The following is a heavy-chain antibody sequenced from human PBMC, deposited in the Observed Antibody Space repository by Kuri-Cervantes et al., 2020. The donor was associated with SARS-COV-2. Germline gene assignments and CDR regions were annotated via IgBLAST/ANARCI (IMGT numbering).Heavy chain of an antibody. V-gene: IGHV3-48*01. D-gene: IGHD3-9*01. CDR1: GFTFSSYG. CDR2: ISSSGSTI. CDR3: ARDPGGVFLRGIMILSAHWFDT. J-gene: IGHJ5*02. Sequence: GESLKISCAASGFTFSSYGMHWVRQAPGKGLEWVSYISSSGSTIYYADSVKGRFTISRDNSKNTLYPQMNSLRAEDTAVYYCARDPGGVFLRGIMILSAHWFDTWGQGTLVTVSS.